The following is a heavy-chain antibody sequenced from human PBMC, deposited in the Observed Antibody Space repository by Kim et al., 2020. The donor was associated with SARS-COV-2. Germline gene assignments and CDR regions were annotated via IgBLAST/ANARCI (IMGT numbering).Heavy chain of an antibody. CDR2: IKQDGSEK. CDR3: AREGRRITMIVVVNPSFYYGMDV. CDR1: GFTFSSYW. Sequence: GGSLRLSCAASGFTFSSYWMSWVRQAPGKGLEWVANIKQDGSEKYYVDSVKGRFTISRDNAKNSLYLQMNSLRAEDTAVYYCAREGRRITMIVVVNPSFYYGMDVWGQGTTVTVSS. V-gene: IGHV3-7*01. D-gene: IGHD3-22*01. J-gene: IGHJ6*02.